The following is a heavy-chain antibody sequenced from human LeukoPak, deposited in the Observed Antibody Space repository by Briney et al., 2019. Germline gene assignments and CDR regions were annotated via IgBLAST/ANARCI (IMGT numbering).Heavy chain of an antibody. CDR1: GFTFSSYA. Sequence: GGSLRLSCAASGFTFSSYAMSWVRQAPGKGLEWVSVISGSGGSTYYADSVKGRFTISRDNSKNTLYLQMNSLRAEGTAVYYCAKDNRDGYNYFDYWGQGTLVTVSS. CDR3: AKDNRDGYNYFDY. V-gene: IGHV3-23*01. D-gene: IGHD5-24*01. J-gene: IGHJ4*02. CDR2: ISGSGGST.